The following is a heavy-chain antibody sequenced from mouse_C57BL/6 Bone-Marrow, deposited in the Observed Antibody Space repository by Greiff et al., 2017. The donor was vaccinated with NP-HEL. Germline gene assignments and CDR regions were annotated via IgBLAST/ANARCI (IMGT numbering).Heavy chain of an antibody. Sequence: EVKVEESGPGLVKPSQSLSLTCSVTGYSITSGYYWNWIRQFPGNKLEWMGYISYDGSNNYNPSLKNRISITRDTSKNQFFLKLNSVTTEDTATYYCARGFTTVVATRGAMDYWGQGTSVTVSS. CDR2: ISYDGSN. D-gene: IGHD1-1*01. J-gene: IGHJ4*01. CDR3: ARGFTTVVATRGAMDY. CDR1: GYSITSGYY. V-gene: IGHV3-6*01.